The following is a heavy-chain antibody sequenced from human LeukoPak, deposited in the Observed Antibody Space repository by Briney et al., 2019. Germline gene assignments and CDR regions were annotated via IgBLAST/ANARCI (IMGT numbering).Heavy chain of an antibody. D-gene: IGHD6-13*01. CDR2: MNPNSGNT. V-gene: IGHV1-8*01. CDR1: GYTFTSYD. J-gene: IGHJ4*02. Sequence: GASVKVSCKASGYTFTSYDINWVRQATGQGLGWMGWMNPNSGNTGYAQKFQGRVTMTRNTSISTAYMELSSLRSEDTAVYYCARFSAAAGTYYFDYWGQGTLVTVSS. CDR3: ARFSAAAGTYYFDY.